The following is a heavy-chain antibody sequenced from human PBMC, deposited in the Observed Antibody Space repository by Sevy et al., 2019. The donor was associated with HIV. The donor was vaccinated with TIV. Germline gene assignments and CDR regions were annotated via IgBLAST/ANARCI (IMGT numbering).Heavy chain of an antibody. CDR3: SRVRPYDTRDFDY. CDR2: ISSSGSYI. V-gene: IGHV3-21*01. D-gene: IGHD3-22*01. Sequence: GGSLRLSCVASGFTFRSYTMEWVRQAPGKGLECVSSISSSGSYIYYADSVKGRFTISRDDAKNSLYLQMNTLRAEDAALYYCSRVRPYDTRDFDYWGQGTLVTVSS. CDR1: GFTFRSYT. J-gene: IGHJ4*02.